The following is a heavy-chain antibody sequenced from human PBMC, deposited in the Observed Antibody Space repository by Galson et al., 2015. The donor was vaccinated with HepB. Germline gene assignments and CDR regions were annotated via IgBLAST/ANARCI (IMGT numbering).Heavy chain of an antibody. J-gene: IGHJ5*01. CDR1: GYTFKDYV. CDR2: INSNTGNP. D-gene: IGHD3-10*01. Sequence: SVKVSCKASGYTFKDYVINWVRQAAGQGPEWMGWINSNTGNPTFAQGFTGRFVFSLETSVNTAYLQISGLKAEDTAVYYCARTPYYGSGSYSNVWFDSWGQGTLVTVSS. V-gene: IGHV7-4-1*02. CDR3: ARTPYYGSGSYSNVWFDS.